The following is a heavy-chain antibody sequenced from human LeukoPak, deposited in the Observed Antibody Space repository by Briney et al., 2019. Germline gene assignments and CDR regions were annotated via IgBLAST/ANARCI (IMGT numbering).Heavy chain of an antibody. CDR2: ISGSGGST. Sequence: PGGSLRLSCAASGFTFSSYGMSWVLQAPGKGLEWVSAISGSGGSTYYADSVKGRFTISRDNSKNTLYLQMNSLRAEDTAVYYCAKVRHCSSTSCYWGYYFDYWGQGTLVTVSS. CDR1: GFTFSSYG. D-gene: IGHD2-2*01. V-gene: IGHV3-23*01. J-gene: IGHJ4*02. CDR3: AKVRHCSSTSCYWGYYFDY.